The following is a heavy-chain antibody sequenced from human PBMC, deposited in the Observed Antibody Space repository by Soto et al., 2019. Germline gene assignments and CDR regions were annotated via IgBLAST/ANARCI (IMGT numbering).Heavy chain of an antibody. CDR1: GFTFSDYY. CDR3: ARARGPNI. D-gene: IGHD5-12*01. CDR2: INHDGSEK. Sequence: GGSLRLSCAASGFTFSDYYMSWIRQAPGKGLEWVANINHDGSEKYYVDSVKGRFTISRDNAKNSLYLQMNSLRAEDTAVYYCARARGPNIWGQGTMVTVSS. J-gene: IGHJ3*02. V-gene: IGHV3-7*05.